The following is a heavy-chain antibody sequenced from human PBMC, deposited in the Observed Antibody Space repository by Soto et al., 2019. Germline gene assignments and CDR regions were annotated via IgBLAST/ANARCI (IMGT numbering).Heavy chain of an antibody. J-gene: IGHJ6*02. CDR2: ISYDGSNK. CDR1: GFTFSSYG. CDR3: AKEPDYDFWSGLRYGMDV. V-gene: IGHV3-30*18. Sequence: QVQLVESGGGVVQPGRSLRLSCAASGFTFSSYGMHWVRQAPGKGLEWVAVISYDGSNKYYADSVKGRFTISRDNSKNTLYLQMNSLRAEDTAVYYCAKEPDYDFWSGLRYGMDVWGQGTTVTVSS. D-gene: IGHD3-3*01.